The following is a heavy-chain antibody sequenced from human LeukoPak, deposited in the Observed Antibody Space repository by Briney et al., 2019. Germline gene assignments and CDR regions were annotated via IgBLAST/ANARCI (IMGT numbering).Heavy chain of an antibody. CDR1: GFTFKSYA. V-gene: IGHV3-23*01. Sequence: PGGSLRLSCAASGFTFKSYAMSWVRQAPGKGLEWVSAISGSGGTTYYADSVKGRFTITRDNSKNTLDLQMNSLRAEDTAVYYCAKDRVPNRLFDYWGQGTLVTVSS. J-gene: IGHJ4*02. CDR3: AKDRVPNRLFDY. CDR2: ISGSGGTT.